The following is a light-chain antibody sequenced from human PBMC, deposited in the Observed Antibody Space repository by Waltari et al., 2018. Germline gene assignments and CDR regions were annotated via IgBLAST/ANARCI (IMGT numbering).Light chain of an antibody. CDR3: MQARQTPWT. Sequence: DIVMTQSPLSLSVTPGEPASISRRSNQSLLHSSGNTFLDWYLQKPGQSPQLLIYLVSNRASGVPDRFSGSGSGTDFTLKISRVEAEDVGVYFCMQARQTPWTFGQGTKVEIK. CDR1: QSLLHSSGNTF. V-gene: IGKV2-28*01. J-gene: IGKJ1*01. CDR2: LVS.